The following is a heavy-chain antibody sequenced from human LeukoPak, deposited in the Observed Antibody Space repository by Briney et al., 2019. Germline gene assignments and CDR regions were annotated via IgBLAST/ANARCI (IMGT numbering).Heavy chain of an antibody. CDR2: ISYSGST. CDR1: GGSINNYY. J-gene: IGHJ6*02. Sequence: SETLSLTCTVSGGSINNYYWSWIRQPPGKGLEWIGFISYSGSTNYNPSLKSRVTISVDTSKNHFSLKLSSVTAADTAVYYCAREAVAGGSGSNYYYYGVDVWGQGTTATVSS. D-gene: IGHD3-10*01. CDR3: AREAVAGGSGSNYYYYGVDV. V-gene: IGHV4-59*01.